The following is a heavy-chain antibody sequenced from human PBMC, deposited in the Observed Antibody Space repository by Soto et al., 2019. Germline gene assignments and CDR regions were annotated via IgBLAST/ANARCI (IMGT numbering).Heavy chain of an antibody. CDR2: IHYSGYT. V-gene: IGHV4-39*07. J-gene: IGHJ4*02. CDR1: GGSISSSTYY. Sequence: SETLSLTCTVSGGSISSSTYYWGWIRQPPGKGLEWLGSIHYSGYTHYNPSLKSRVSISLDTSKSQFSLKLRSVTAADTAVYYCAIFFNYYGTGTLKFDYRAQRTPVTGSS. D-gene: IGHD3-10*01. CDR3: AIFFNYYGTGTLKFDY.